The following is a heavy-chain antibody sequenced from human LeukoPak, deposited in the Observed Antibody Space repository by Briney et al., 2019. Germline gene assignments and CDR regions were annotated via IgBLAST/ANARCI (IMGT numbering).Heavy chain of an antibody. CDR2: IRSKAYGGTT. CDR1: GFTFGDYA. Sequence: GGSLRLSCTASGFTFGDYAMSWVRQAPGKGLEWVGFIRSKAYGGTTEYAASVKGRFTISRDDSKSIAYLQMNSLKTEDAAVYYCTLGTVTTYDYYGMDVWGQGTTVTVSS. V-gene: IGHV3-49*04. CDR3: TLGTVTTYDYYGMDV. D-gene: IGHD4-17*01. J-gene: IGHJ6*02.